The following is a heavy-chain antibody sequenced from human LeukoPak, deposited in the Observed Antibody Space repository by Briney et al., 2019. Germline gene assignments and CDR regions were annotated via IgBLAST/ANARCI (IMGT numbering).Heavy chain of an antibody. J-gene: IGHJ6*02. V-gene: IGHV4-39*07. CDR3: ARGRPTPSSSWYWSPDYYYGMDV. CDR1: GGSISSSSYY. CDR2: IYYSGST. D-gene: IGHD6-13*01. Sequence: SETLSLTCTVSGGSISSSSYYWGWIRQPPGKGLEWIGSIYYSGSTYYNPSLKSRVTISVDTSKNQFSLKLSSVTAADTAVYYCARGRPTPSSSWYWSPDYYYGMDVWGQGTTVTVSS.